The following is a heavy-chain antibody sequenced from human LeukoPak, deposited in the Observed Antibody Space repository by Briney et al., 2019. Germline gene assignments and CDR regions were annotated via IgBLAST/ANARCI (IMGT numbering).Heavy chain of an antibody. Sequence: KAGGSLRLSCAASGFTFSDYYMSWIRQAPGKGLEWVSYISSSGSTIYYADSVKGRFTISRDNAKNSLYLQMNSLRAEDTAVYYCARGYCSSTSCYTESETGRYYDFWSGGSGGDRWGQGTLVTVSS. D-gene: IGHD2-2*02. J-gene: IGHJ5*02. CDR2: ISSSGSTI. V-gene: IGHV3-11*04. CDR3: ARGYCSSTSCYTESETGRYYDFWSGGSGGDR. CDR1: GFTFSDYY.